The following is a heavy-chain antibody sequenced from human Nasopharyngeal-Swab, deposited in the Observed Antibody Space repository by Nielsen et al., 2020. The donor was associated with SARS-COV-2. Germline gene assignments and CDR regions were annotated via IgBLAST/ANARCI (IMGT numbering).Heavy chain of an antibody. Sequence: GESLKISCAASGFTFSSYSMNWVRQAPGKGLEWVSYISSSSTIYYADSVKGRFTISRDNAKNSLYLQLNSLRADDTAVYYCARVALTGTTEDYWGQGTLVTVSS. J-gene: IGHJ4*02. CDR3: ARVALTGTTEDY. D-gene: IGHD1-7*01. CDR2: ISSSSTI. V-gene: IGHV3-48*01. CDR1: GFTFSSYS.